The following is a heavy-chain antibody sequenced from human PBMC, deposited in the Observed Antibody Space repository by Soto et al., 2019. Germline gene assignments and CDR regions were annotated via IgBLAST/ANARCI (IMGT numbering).Heavy chain of an antibody. Sequence: GGSLRLSCAASGFTFSSYWMSWVRQAPGKGLEWVANIKQDGSEKYYVDSVKGRFTISRDNAKNSLYLHVNSLRAEDSAVYYCVRGTIVVVPGAINYYYYHMDVWGKGTTVTVSS. V-gene: IGHV3-7*01. CDR2: IKQDGSEK. D-gene: IGHD2-2*01. CDR3: VRGTIVVVPGAINYYYYHMDV. J-gene: IGHJ6*03. CDR1: GFTFSSYW.